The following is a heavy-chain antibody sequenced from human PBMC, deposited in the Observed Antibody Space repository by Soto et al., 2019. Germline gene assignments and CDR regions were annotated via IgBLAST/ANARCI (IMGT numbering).Heavy chain of an antibody. V-gene: IGHV4-39*01. D-gene: IGHD4-17*01. CDR2: IYYSGST. CDR3: ARHRRLGYGDYIPDY. J-gene: IGHJ4*02. Sequence: QLQLQESGPGLVKPSETLSLTCTVSGGSISSSSYYWGWIRQPPGKGLEWIGSIYYSGSTYYNPSLKSRVTISVDTSKNQFSLKLSSVTAADTAVYYCARHRRLGYGDYIPDYWGQGTLVTVSS. CDR1: GGSISSSSYY.